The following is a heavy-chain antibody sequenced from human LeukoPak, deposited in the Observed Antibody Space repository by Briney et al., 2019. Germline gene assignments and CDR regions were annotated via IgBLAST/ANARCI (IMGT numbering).Heavy chain of an antibody. D-gene: IGHD2-15*01. CDR1: GGSISSSNW. CDR3: ARDFYCRGGSCHDY. Sequence: SGTLSLTCAVSGGSISSSNWWSWVRQPPGKGLEWIGEIYHSGSTNYNPSLKSRVTISVDKSKNQFSLKPSSVTAADTAVYYCARDFYCRGGSCHDYWGQGTLVTVSS. V-gene: IGHV4-4*02. J-gene: IGHJ4*02. CDR2: IYHSGST.